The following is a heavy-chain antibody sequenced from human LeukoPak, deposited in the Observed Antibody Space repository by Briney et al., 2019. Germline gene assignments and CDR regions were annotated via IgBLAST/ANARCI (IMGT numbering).Heavy chain of an antibody. D-gene: IGHD3-9*01. CDR2: INPNSGGT. V-gene: IGHV1-2*04. J-gene: IGHJ5*02. CDR3: ARDGYDILTGYSNWFDP. CDR1: GYTFTGYY. Sequence: ASVKVSCKASGYTFTGYYMHWVRQAPGQGLEWMGWINPNSGGTNYAQKFQGWVTMTRDTSISTAYMELSRLRSDDTAVYYCARDGYDILTGYSNWFDPRGQGTLVTVSS.